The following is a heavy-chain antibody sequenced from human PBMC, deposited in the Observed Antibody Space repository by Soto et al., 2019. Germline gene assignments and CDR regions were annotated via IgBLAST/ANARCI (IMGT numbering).Heavy chain of an antibody. D-gene: IGHD5-18*01. CDR1: GFTFSSYS. Sequence: GGSLRLSCAASGFTFSSYSMNWVRQAPGKGLEWVSSISSSSSYIYYADPVKGRFNISSDNAKNSLYLQMNSLRAEDTAVYCCASDVGAAMVTIFDYWGQGTLVTVSS. J-gene: IGHJ4*02. CDR3: ASDVGAAMVTIFDY. CDR2: ISSSSSYI. V-gene: IGHV3-21*01.